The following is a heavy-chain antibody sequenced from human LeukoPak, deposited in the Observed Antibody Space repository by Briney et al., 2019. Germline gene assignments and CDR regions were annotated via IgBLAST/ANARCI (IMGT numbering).Heavy chain of an antibody. J-gene: IGHJ4*02. CDR2: ISGSGGST. CDR1: GFTFSSYA. D-gene: IGHD3-22*01. V-gene: IGHV3-23*01. Sequence: PGGSLRLSCAASGFTFSSYAMSLVRQAPGKGLEWVSAISGSGGSTYYADSVKGRFTISRDNSKNTLYLQMNSLRAEDTAVYYCAKGPQNYYYDSSGLSGYWGQGTLVTVSS. CDR3: AKGPQNYYYDSSGLSGY.